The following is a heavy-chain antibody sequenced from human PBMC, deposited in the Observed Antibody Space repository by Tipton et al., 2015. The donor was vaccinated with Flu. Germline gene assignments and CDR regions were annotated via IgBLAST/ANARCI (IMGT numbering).Heavy chain of an antibody. V-gene: IGHV4-39*07. CDR1: GGSISSSSYY. D-gene: IGHD6-19*01. CDR3: ARGPGRYSSGWYFVDY. Sequence: TLSLTWTVSGGSISSSSYYWGWIRQPPGKGLEWIGSIYYSGSTYYNPSLKSRVTISVDTSKNQFSLKLSSVTAADTAVYYCARGPGRYSSGWYFVDYWGQGTLVTVSS. J-gene: IGHJ4*02. CDR2: IYYSGST.